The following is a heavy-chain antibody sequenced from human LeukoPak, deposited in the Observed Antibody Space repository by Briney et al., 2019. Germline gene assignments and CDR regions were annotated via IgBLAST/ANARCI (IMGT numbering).Heavy chain of an antibody. Sequence: ASVTVSCKASGYTFTSYDINWVRQATGQGLEWMGWMNPNSGNTGYAQKFQGRVTITRNTSISTAYMELSRLRSDDTAVYYCARVSFRSSWPNWFDPWGQGTLVTVSS. CDR3: ARVSFRSSWPNWFDP. CDR1: GYTFTSYD. J-gene: IGHJ5*02. CDR2: MNPNSGNT. D-gene: IGHD6-13*01. V-gene: IGHV1-8*03.